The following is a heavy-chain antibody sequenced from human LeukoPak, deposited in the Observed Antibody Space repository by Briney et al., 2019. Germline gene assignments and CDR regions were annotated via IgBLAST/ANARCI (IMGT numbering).Heavy chain of an antibody. D-gene: IGHD6-19*01. CDR2: ISWNSGTM. Sequence: AGGSLRLSCAASGFTFDNYAMNWVRQVPGKGLEWISLISWNSGTMGYADSVKGRFTISRDNANNFLYLQMNSLRAEDTALYYCARAYKDRSLAGKKEFFQHWGQGTLVTVSS. CDR3: ARAYKDRSLAGKKEFFQH. V-gene: IGHV3-9*01. J-gene: IGHJ1*01. CDR1: GFTFDNYA.